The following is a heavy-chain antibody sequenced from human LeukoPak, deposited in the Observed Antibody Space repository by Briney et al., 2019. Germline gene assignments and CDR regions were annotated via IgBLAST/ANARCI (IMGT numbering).Heavy chain of an antibody. J-gene: IGHJ4*02. CDR1: GSMFRNYA. V-gene: IGHV3-30*04. CDR3: ARDDRWGWLPAMYFFDY. D-gene: IGHD5-12*01. CDR2: ISLDGRNT. Sequence: GGSLRLSCAAFGSMFRNYAMHWVRQAPGKGLEWVALISLDGRNTYYADSVKGRFTISKDNSKSTLYVQMNSLRAEDTAVYYCARDDRWGWLPAMYFFDYWGQGTLVTVSS.